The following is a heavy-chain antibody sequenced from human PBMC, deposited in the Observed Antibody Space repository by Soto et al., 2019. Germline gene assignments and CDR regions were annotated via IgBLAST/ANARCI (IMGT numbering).Heavy chain of an antibody. Sequence: ASVKVSCKASGYTFTSYDINWVRQATGQGLEWMGWMNPNSGNTGYAQKFQGRVTMTRDTSISTAYMELSRLRSDDTAVYYCASGGWYIGAPFDYWGQGTLVTVSS. J-gene: IGHJ4*02. V-gene: IGHV1-8*01. CDR2: MNPNSGNT. D-gene: IGHD6-19*01. CDR3: ASGGWYIGAPFDY. CDR1: GYTFTSYD.